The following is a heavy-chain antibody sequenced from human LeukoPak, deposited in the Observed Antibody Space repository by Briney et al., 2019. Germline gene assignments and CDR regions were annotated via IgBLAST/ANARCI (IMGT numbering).Heavy chain of an antibody. J-gene: IGHJ4*02. CDR2: INPNTGGT. CDR1: GYTFSGHY. V-gene: IGHV1-2*02. Sequence: ASVKVSCRASGYTFSGHYIHWVRQAPGQGLEWMGWINPNTGGTSSAQKFQGRVTMTRDTSTSTVYMELSSLRSEDTAVYYCARDSADYGDYDYWGQGTLVTVSS. D-gene: IGHD4-17*01. CDR3: ARDSADYGDYDY.